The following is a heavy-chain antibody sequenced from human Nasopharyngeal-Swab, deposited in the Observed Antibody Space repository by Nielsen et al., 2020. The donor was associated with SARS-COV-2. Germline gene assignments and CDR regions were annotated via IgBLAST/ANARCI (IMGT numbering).Heavy chain of an antibody. V-gene: IGHV3-30*18. CDR3: AKSLRGVSLSFGYYYGLDV. CDR2: VSYDGRHK. J-gene: IGHJ6*02. Sequence: WIRQPPKGLEWVAVVSYDGRHKSYADSVKGRFTVSRDNSKNTMYLQMSSLRAEDTAIYYCAKSLRGVSLSFGYYYGLDVWGQGTTVTVSS. D-gene: IGHD3-10*01.